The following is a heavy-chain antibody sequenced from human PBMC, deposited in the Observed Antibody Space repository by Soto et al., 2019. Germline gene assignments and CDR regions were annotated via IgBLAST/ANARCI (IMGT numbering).Heavy chain of an antibody. D-gene: IGHD1-1*01. Sequence: PSETLSLTCAVYGGSFSGYYWSWIRQPPGKGLEWIGEINHSGSTNYNPSLKSRVTISVDTSKNQFSLKLSSVTAADTAVYYCARCGMGMDVWGQGTTVTVSS. CDR1: GGSFSGYY. V-gene: IGHV4-34*01. CDR3: ARCGMGMDV. J-gene: IGHJ6*02. CDR2: INHSGST.